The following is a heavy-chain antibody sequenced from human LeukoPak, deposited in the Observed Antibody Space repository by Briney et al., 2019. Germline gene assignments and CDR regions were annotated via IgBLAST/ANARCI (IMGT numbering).Heavy chain of an antibody. J-gene: IGHJ4*02. CDR2: IYPGDSDT. CDR1: GYSFTSYW. D-gene: IGHD6-6*01. V-gene: IGHV5-51*01. CDR3: ARRFHDSSSIHNDY. Sequence: GESLKISCEGSGYSFTSYWIGWVRQMPGKGLEWMGIIYPGDSDTRYSPSFQGQVTISADKSISTAYLQWNSLKASDTAMYYCARRFHDSSSIHNDYWGQGTLVTVSS.